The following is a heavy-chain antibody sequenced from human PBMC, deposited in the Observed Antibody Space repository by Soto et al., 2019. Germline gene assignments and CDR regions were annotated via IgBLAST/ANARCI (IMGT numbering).Heavy chain of an antibody. CDR1: GVSITTSNYW. Sequence: PSATLSLTCSVSGVSITTSNYWWDWIRQPPGKGLEWIGSISYSGTTEYNPSLGSRVTIYADTSRNEFSLKVISVTAVDTAVYYCARLPTGWPNWFDPWSQGILVTVSS. V-gene: IGHV4-39*01. CDR3: ARLPTGWPNWFDP. J-gene: IGHJ5*02. CDR2: ISYSGTT. D-gene: IGHD6-19*01.